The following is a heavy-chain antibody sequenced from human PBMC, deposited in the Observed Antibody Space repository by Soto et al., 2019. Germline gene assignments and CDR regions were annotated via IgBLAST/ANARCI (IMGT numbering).Heavy chain of an antibody. CDR1: GYIFTSYA. CDR3: AGAHSSSYKRGFDP. D-gene: IGHD6-13*01. CDR2: VNTGNGNT. J-gene: IGHJ5*02. Sequence: GASVKVSCKTSGYIFTSYAIHWVRQAPGQRLEWMGWVNTGNGNTKYSQKFQGRVTITRDASANTAFMDLSSLIPEDTAVYYCAGAHSSSYKRGFDPWGQGTLVTVSS. V-gene: IGHV1-3*04.